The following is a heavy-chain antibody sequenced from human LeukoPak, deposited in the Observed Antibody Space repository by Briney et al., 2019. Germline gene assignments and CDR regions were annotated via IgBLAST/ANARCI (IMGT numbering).Heavy chain of an antibody. Sequence: GGSLRLSCAVSAFTVSSNYVSWVRQAPGKGLEWVSAISGSGGSTYYADSVKGRFTISRDNSKNTLYLQMNSLRAEDTAVYYCARDVNLKVDGTGAYYHGMDLWGQGSTVTVSS. CDR1: AFTVSSNY. CDR2: ISGSGGST. V-gene: IGHV3-23*01. CDR3: ARDVNLKVDGTGAYYHGMDL. J-gene: IGHJ6*02. D-gene: IGHD6-19*01.